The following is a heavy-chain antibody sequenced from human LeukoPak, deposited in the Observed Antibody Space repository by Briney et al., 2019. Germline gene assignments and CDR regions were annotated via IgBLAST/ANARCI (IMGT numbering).Heavy chain of an antibody. CDR2: IIPNFGTA. J-gene: IGHJ3*02. D-gene: IGHD2-2*01. CDR1: GGTFSSYA. CDR3: ASLSVVPAAQGAFDI. Sequence: SVKVSRKASGGTFSSYAISWVRQAPGQGLEWMGGIIPNFGTANYAQKFQGRVTITADESTSTAYMELSSLRSEDTAVYYCASLSVVPAAQGAFDIWGQGTMVTVSS. V-gene: IGHV1-69*13.